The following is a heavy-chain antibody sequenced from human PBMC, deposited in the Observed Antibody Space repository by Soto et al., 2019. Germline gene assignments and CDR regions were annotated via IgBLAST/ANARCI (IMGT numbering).Heavy chain of an antibody. Sequence: TSETLSLTCAVYGGSFSGYYWTWIRQHPGKGLEWIGYIYYSGSTYYNPSLKSRVTISVDTSKNQFSLKLSSVTAADTAVYYCARDLAAAGYDAFDIWGQGTMVTVSS. CDR2: IYYSGST. D-gene: IGHD6-13*01. V-gene: IGHV4-31*11. CDR1: GGSFSGYY. J-gene: IGHJ3*02. CDR3: ARDLAAAGYDAFDI.